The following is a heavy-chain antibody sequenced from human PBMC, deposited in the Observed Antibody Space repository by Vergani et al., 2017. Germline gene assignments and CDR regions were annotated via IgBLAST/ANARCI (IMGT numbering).Heavy chain of an antibody. Sequence: QVQLQQWGAGLLKPSETLSLTCAVYGGSFSGYYWSWIRQPPGKGLEWIGEINHSGSTNYNPSLKSRVTRSVDTSKNQFSLKLSSVTAADTAVYYCARLPRPAGYSYGYGFYYGMDVWGQGTTVTVSS. V-gene: IGHV4-34*01. CDR2: INHSGST. CDR1: GGSFSGYY. J-gene: IGHJ6*02. CDR3: ARLPRPAGYSYGYGFYYGMDV. D-gene: IGHD5-18*01.